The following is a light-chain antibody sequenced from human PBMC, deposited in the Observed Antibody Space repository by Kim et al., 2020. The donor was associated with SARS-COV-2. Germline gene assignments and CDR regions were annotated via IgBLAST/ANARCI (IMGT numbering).Light chain of an antibody. V-gene: IGKV3-20*01. Sequence: EIVLTQSPGTLSLSPGERATLSCRASQSVSSSYLAWYQQKPGQAPRLLIYGASSRATGIPDRFSGSGSGTDFTLTISRLEPEDFAVYYWQQYGSSLMYNFGQGTKLEI. J-gene: IGKJ2*01. CDR3: QQYGSSLMYN. CDR1: QSVSSSY. CDR2: GAS.